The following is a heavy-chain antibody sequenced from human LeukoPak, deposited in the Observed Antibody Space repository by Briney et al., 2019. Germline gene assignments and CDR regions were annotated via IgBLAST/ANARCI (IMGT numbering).Heavy chain of an antibody. Sequence: PSETLSLTCTVSGGSISNYYWTWIRQPPGKGLEWIGYIYYSGSTNYNPSLRSRVTISVDTPKNQFSLKLNSVTAADTAVYYCARSAYYDILTGYSYYFDYWGQGTLVTVSS. J-gene: IGHJ4*02. CDR1: GGSISNYY. V-gene: IGHV4-59*01. CDR2: IYYSGST. CDR3: ARSAYYDILTGYSYYFDY. D-gene: IGHD3-9*01.